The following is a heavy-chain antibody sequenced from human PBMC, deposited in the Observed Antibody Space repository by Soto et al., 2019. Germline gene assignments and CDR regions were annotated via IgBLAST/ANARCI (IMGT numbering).Heavy chain of an antibody. Sequence: QVQLVQSGAEVKKPGSSVKVSCKASGGTFSSYAISWVRQAPGQGLEWMGGIIPIFGTANYAQKFQGRVTITEDESTSTAYMELSSLRSEDTAVYYCARVPHDYGDYPPVNYYYGMDVWGQGTTVTVSS. J-gene: IGHJ6*02. D-gene: IGHD4-17*01. V-gene: IGHV1-69*12. CDR3: ARVPHDYGDYPPVNYYYGMDV. CDR1: GGTFSSYA. CDR2: IIPIFGTA.